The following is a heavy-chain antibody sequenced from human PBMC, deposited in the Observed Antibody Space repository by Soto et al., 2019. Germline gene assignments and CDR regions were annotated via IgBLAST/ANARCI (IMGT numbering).Heavy chain of an antibody. J-gene: IGHJ5*02. Sequence: SEALSLTCAVYGGSFSGYYWTWIRQPPGTGLEWIGEINHSGSTNYNPSPKSRVTISVDTSKNQFSLKLTSVTAADTAVYYCASYGSGSYQRFDPWGQGTLVTVSS. CDR1: GGSFSGYY. CDR2: INHSGST. V-gene: IGHV4-34*01. CDR3: ASYGSGSYQRFDP. D-gene: IGHD3-10*01.